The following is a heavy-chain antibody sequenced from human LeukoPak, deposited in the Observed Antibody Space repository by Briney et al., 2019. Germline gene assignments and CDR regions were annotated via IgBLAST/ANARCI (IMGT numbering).Heavy chain of an antibody. CDR2: IYTSGST. V-gene: IGHV4-61*02. D-gene: IGHD3-22*01. J-gene: IGHJ3*02. CDR3: ARGGYYDSSGYYVNAFDI. Sequence: PSQTLSLTCTVSGGSISSGSYYWSWIRQPAGKGLEWIGRIYTSGSTNYNPSLKSRVTISVHTSKNQFSLKLSSVTAADTAVYYCARGGYYDSSGYYVNAFDIWGQGTMVTVSS. CDR1: GGSISSGSYY.